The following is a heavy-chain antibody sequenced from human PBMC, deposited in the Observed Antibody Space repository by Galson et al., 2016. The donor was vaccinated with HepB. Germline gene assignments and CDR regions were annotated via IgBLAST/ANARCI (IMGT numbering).Heavy chain of an antibody. J-gene: IGHJ6*02. V-gene: IGHV1-18*01. CDR1: GYSFASHG. CDR3: ARESAPRQTFGWQRWNGMDV. D-gene: IGHD3-16*01. CDR2: ISPSSNNA. Sequence: SVKVSCKASGYSFASHGITWVRQAPGQGLEWMGWISPSSNNAIYAQRVQGRVTLTTDTSTTTAYFEMGSLRSDDTAAYYCARESAPRQTFGWQRWNGMDVWGLGTTVIVSS.